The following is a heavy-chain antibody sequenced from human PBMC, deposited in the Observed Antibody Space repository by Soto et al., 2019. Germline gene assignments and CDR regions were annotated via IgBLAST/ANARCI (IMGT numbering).Heavy chain of an antibody. CDR2: MNPNSGNT. CDR1: GYTFTSYD. J-gene: IGHJ5*02. D-gene: IGHD1-1*01. V-gene: IGHV1-8*01. Sequence: QVQLVQSGAEVKKPGASVKVSCKASGYTFTSYDINWVRQATGQGLEWMGWMNPNSGNTGYAQKFQGRVTMTRNTSISKGYMELSSLRSEGTAVYYCARGYNLPARRWFDPWGQGTLVTVSS. CDR3: ARGYNLPARRWFDP.